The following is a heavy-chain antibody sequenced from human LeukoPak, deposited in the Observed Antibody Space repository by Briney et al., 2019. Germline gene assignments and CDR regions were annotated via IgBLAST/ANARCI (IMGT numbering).Heavy chain of an antibody. CDR1: GFTFSSYS. Sequence: PGGSLRLSCAASGFTFSSYSMNWVRQAPGKGLEWVSSISSSSSYIYYADSVKGRFTISRDNAKNSLYLQMNSLRAEDTAVYYCARVGNYDCLSGYSSVAYWGQGTLVTVSS. D-gene: IGHD3-3*01. V-gene: IGHV3-21*01. J-gene: IGHJ4*02. CDR3: ARVGNYDCLSGYSSVAY. CDR2: ISSSSSYI.